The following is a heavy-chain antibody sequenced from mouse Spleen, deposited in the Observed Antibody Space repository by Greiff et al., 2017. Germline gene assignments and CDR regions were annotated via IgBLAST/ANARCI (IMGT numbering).Heavy chain of an antibody. CDR2: ISSGSSTI. Sequence: EVQVVESGGGLVKPGGSLKLSCAASGFTFSDYGMHWVRQAPEKGLEWVAYISSGSSTIYYADTVKGRFTISRDNAKNTLFLQMTSLRSEDTAMYYCARNPYYYYGSSYYAMDYWGQGTSVTVSS. CDR3: ARNPYYYYGSSYYAMDY. J-gene: IGHJ4*01. D-gene: IGHD1-1*01. CDR1: GFTFSDYG. V-gene: IGHV5-17*01.